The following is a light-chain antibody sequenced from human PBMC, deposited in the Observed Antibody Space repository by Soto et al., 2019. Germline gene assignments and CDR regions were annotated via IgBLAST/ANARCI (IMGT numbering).Light chain of an antibody. J-gene: IGKJ2*01. Sequence: DIQMTQSPSSLSASVGDRVTITCRASQSIYSSLNWYHQKPGKAPKLLIYAASNLQSGVPSRFSGSGSGTDFTLSISSLQPEDFAPYYCQQSYSAPYTFGQGTKLEI. CDR2: AAS. V-gene: IGKV1-39*01. CDR1: QSIYSS. CDR3: QQSYSAPYT.